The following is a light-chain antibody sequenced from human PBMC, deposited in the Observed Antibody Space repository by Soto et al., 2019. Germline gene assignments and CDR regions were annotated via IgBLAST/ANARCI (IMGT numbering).Light chain of an antibody. Sequence: AIQLTQSPSSLSASVGDRVTITCRTSQGIVNALAWYQQKPGRPPKLLMYDASILQTGAPLRFSGSGSGTDFTLTITSLQPEDFATYFCQQYGNYPLTFGGGTKVDIK. CDR1: QGIVNA. V-gene: IGKV1D-13*01. J-gene: IGKJ4*01. CDR2: DAS. CDR3: QQYGNYPLT.